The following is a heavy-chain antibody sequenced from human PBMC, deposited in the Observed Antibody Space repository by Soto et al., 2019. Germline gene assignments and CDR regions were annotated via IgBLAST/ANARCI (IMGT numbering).Heavy chain of an antibody. D-gene: IGHD3-10*01. CDR3: ARDGDMVRGVTPFDP. J-gene: IGHJ5*02. CDR1: GYTFTNYG. CDR2: ISAYNGNT. Sequence: QVQLVQSGAEVKKPGASVKVSCKASGYTFTNYGFSWVRQAPGQGLEWMGWISAYNGNTNYAQKLQGRVTMTTDTAXITAYMELRSLRSDDTAVYYCARDGDMVRGVTPFDPWGQGTLVTVSS. V-gene: IGHV1-18*01.